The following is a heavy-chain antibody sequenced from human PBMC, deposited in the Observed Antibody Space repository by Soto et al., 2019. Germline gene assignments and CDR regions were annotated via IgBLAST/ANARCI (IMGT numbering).Heavy chain of an antibody. V-gene: IGHV4-39*01. CDR1: GGSISSSSYY. Sequence: SATLSLTCTVSGGSISSSSYYWGWIRQPPGKGLEWIGSIYYSGSTYYNPSLKSRVTISVDTSKNQFSLKLSSVTAADTAVYYCARRQQLVQNWFDPWGQGTLVTVSS. J-gene: IGHJ5*02. CDR2: IYYSGST. D-gene: IGHD6-13*01. CDR3: ARRQQLVQNWFDP.